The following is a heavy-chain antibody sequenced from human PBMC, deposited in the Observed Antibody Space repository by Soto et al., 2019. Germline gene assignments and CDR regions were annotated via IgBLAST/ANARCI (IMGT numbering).Heavy chain of an antibody. V-gene: IGHV3-74*01. J-gene: IGHJ6*02. CDR1: GFTFSSYW. D-gene: IGHD1-26*01. CDR3: ERGGSPHYYYYGFDV. CDR2: INSDGSNI. Sequence: GGSLRLSCAASGFTFSSYWMHWVRQDPGKGLVWVSRINSDGSNITYADFVKGRFTISRNNDDNKLSLQKSSLRAEDTALYHCERGGSPHYYYYGFDVWGQGTMVTVSS.